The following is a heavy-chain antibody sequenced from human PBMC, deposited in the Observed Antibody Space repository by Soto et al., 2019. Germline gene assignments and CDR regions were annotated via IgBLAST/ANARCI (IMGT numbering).Heavy chain of an antibody. D-gene: IGHD6-19*01. J-gene: IGHJ5*02. Sequence: GGFLRLSCAASGFTFSDYYMSWIRQAPGKGLEWVSYISSSGSTIYYADSVKGRFTISRDNAKNSLYLQMNSLRAEDTAVYYRARDLGSGWYRWFDPWGKGTLVTVSP. CDR1: GFTFSDYY. CDR2: ISSSGSTI. V-gene: IGHV3-11*01. CDR3: ARDLGSGWYRWFDP.